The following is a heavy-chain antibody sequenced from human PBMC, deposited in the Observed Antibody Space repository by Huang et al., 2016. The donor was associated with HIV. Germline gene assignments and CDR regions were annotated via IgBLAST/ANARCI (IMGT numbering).Heavy chain of an antibody. Sequence: EEQLVESGGNLVKPGGSLRLSCAASGFTFSKYTMNWVRQDPGKGLEGVSSISTGSSYIDYTDSVKGRFTISRDNAKNSLSLQMNSLRVEDTAVYYCARDFSVTPNYGMDVWGQGTTVTVSS. D-gene: IGHD2-21*02. CDR1: GFTFSKYT. J-gene: IGHJ6*02. CDR2: ISTGSSYI. CDR3: ARDFSVTPNYGMDV. V-gene: IGHV3-21*01.